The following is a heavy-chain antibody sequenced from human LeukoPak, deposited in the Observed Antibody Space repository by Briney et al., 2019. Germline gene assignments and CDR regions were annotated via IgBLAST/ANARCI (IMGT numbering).Heavy chain of an antibody. CDR3: ARGQYHLLYWYFDL. D-gene: IGHD2-2*01. Sequence: SETLSLTCAVYGGSFSGYYWSWIRQPPGKGLEWIGEISHSGSTSYNPSPKSRVTISVDTSKNQFSLKLSSVTAADTAVYYCARGQYHLLYWYFDLWGRGTLVTVSS. J-gene: IGHJ2*01. V-gene: IGHV4-34*01. CDR1: GGSFSGYY. CDR2: ISHSGST.